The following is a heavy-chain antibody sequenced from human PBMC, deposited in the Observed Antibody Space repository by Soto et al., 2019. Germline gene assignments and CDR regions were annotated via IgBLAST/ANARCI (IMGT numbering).Heavy chain of an antibody. D-gene: IGHD3-10*01. CDR1: GGSISSGGYY. Sequence: ASETLSLTCTVSGGSISSGGYYWSWIRQHPGKGLEWIGYIYYSGSTYYNPSLKSRVTISVDTSKNQFSLKLSSVTAADTAVYYCARDHFSRGGGVFNYWGQGTLVTVSS. V-gene: IGHV4-31*03. CDR3: ARDHFSRGGGVFNY. J-gene: IGHJ4*02. CDR2: IYYSGST.